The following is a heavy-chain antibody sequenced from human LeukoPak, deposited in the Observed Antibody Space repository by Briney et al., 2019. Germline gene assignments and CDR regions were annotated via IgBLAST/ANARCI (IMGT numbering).Heavy chain of an antibody. CDR1: GFTFSNYS. CDR3: TSDRVLYGLDV. V-gene: IGHV3-74*01. CDR2: IKSDGSET. Sequence: GGSLRLSCAASGFTFSNYSMHWVRQGPGKGLMWVSRIKSDGSETSSAESLEGRFTISRDNARNMLYLQMNSLRPEDTAIYYCTSDRVLYGLDVWGQGTTVTVSS. J-gene: IGHJ6*02.